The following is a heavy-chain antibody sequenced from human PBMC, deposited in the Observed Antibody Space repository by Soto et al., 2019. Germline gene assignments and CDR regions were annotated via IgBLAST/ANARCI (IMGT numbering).Heavy chain of an antibody. J-gene: IGHJ6*03. CDR3: RAQVGGNPRQSYYVDV. Sequence: QVQLVESGGGVVQPGRSLRLSCAASGFTFSSYGMHWVRQAPGKGLEWVAVIWYDGSNKYYADSVKGRFTISRDNSKSTLYLQMNSLRAEDTAVYYCRAQVGGNPRQSYYVDVWGKGTTVTASS. D-gene: IGHD1-26*01. CDR2: IWYDGSNK. CDR1: GFTFSSYG. V-gene: IGHV3-33*01.